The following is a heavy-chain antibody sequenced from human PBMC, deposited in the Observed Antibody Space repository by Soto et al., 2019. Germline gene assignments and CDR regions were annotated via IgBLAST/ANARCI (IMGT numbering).Heavy chain of an antibody. CDR3: AREKTEGGYCTNGVCYTFDY. J-gene: IGHJ4*02. Sequence: QVQLVQSGAEVKKPGSSVKVSCKASGGTFSSYAISWVRQAPGQGLEWMGGIIPIFGTANYAQKFQGRVTITADEYTSTAYMELSSLRSEDTAVYYCAREKTEGGYCTNGVCYTFDYWGQGTLVTVSS. CDR1: GGTFSSYA. D-gene: IGHD2-8*01. V-gene: IGHV1-69*01. CDR2: IIPIFGTA.